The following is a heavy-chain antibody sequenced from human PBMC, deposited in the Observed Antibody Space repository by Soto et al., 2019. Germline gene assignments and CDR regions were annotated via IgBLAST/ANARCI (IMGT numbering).Heavy chain of an antibody. D-gene: IGHD2-2*01. J-gene: IGHJ6*02. CDR3: ASRWDIVVVPAAMRGADYGMDV. CDR1: GGTFSNYA. V-gene: IGHV1-69*13. CDR2: IIPIFGTA. Sequence: EASVKVSCKASGGTFSNYAISWVRQAPGQGLEWMGGIIPIFGTANYAQKFQGRVTITADESTSTAYMELSSLRSEDTAVYYCASRWDIVVVPAAMRGADYGMDVWGQGTMVTVSS.